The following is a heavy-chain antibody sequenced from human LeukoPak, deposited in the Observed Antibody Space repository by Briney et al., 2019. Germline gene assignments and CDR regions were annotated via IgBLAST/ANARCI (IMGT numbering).Heavy chain of an antibody. Sequence: GGSLRLSCAASGFTFSSYGMHWVRQAPGKGLEWVAVISYDGSNKYYADSVKGRFTISRDNSKNALYLQMNSLRAEDTAVYYCAEGGRITIFLDYWGQGTLVTVSS. CDR2: ISYDGSNK. V-gene: IGHV3-30*18. D-gene: IGHD3-9*01. CDR3: AEGGRITIFLDY. CDR1: GFTFSSYG. J-gene: IGHJ4*02.